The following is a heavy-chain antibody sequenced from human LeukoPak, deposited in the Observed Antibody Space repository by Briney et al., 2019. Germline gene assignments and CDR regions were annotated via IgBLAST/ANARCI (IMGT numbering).Heavy chain of an antibody. CDR1: GFTFSSYA. V-gene: IGHV3-23*01. D-gene: IGHD1-1*01. CDR3: AKMAGMTRQVYYMDV. J-gene: IGHJ6*03. CDR2: LYGSGETT. Sequence: PGGSLRLSCAASGFTFSSYAMSWARQAPGKGLEWVSALYGSGETTYYADSVKGRFTVSRDNSKNNLYLQMDGLRAEDTAVYYCAKMAGMTRQVYYMDVWGKGATVTVSS.